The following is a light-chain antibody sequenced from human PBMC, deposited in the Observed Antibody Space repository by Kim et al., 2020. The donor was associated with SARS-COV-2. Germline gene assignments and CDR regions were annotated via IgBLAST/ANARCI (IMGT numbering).Light chain of an antibody. J-gene: IGKJ3*01. V-gene: IGKV3-11*01. CDR2: DTS. Sequence: DIVLTQSPATLSLSPGERATLSCRASPSICSSLGWYQQKPGQAPRLLIYDTSKRATGIPARFSGSGSGTDFTLTISSLEPEDSAVYYCQQRSNWPPLFTFGPGTKVDIK. CDR1: PSICSS. CDR3: QQRSNWPPLFT.